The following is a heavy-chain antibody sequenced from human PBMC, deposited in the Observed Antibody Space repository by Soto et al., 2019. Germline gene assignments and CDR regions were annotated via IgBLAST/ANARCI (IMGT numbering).Heavy chain of an antibody. J-gene: IGHJ1*01. CDR1: GGSISSGGYY. Sequence: PSETLSLTCTVSGGSISSGGYYWSWIRQHPGKGLEWIGYIYYSGSTYYNPSLKSRVTISVDTSKNQFSLKLSSVTAADTAVYYCARGSTSEMATIPEYFQHWGQGTLVTVSS. V-gene: IGHV4-31*03. CDR3: ARGSTSEMATIPEYFQH. CDR2: IYYSGST. D-gene: IGHD5-12*01.